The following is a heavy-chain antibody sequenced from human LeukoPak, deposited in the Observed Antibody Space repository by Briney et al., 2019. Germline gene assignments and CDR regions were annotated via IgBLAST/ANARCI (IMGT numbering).Heavy chain of an antibody. CDR3: ARVVWDYGDYGSVDYYYMDV. J-gene: IGHJ6*03. CDR1: GGTFSSYA. CDR2: IIPIFGTA. Sequence: GSSVKVSCKASGGTFSSYAISWVRQATGQGHGWMGGIIPIFGTANYAQKFQGRVTITADESTSTAYMELSSLRSEDTAVYYCARVVWDYGDYGSVDYYYMDVWGKGTTVTISS. D-gene: IGHD4-17*01. V-gene: IGHV1-69*01.